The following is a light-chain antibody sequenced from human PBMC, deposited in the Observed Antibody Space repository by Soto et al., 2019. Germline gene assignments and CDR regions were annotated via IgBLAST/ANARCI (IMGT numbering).Light chain of an antibody. J-gene: IGKJ5*01. Sequence: DIVMTQSPLSLPVTPGEPASISCRSSQSLQHSNGYNYLDWYLQKPGQSPQLLIYDSTLRANGVPDRFGGSRSGTEFTLTINSLEPEDFAVYYCQQRNVWPPITFGQGTRLEI. CDR2: DST. CDR1: QSLQHSNGYNY. V-gene: IGKV2-28*01. CDR3: QQRNVWPPIT.